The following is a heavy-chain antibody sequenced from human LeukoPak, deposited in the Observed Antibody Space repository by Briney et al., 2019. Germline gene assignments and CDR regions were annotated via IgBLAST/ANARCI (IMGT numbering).Heavy chain of an antibody. CDR2: ISSSSSYI. Sequence: GGSLRLSCAASGFTFSSYSMNWVRQAPGKGLEWVSSISSSSSYIYYADSVKGRFTISRDNAKNSLYLQMNSLRAEDTAVYYCARDPNYSNWIDYWGQGTLVTVSS. V-gene: IGHV3-21*01. CDR1: GFTFSSYS. D-gene: IGHD4-11*01. CDR3: ARDPNYSNWIDY. J-gene: IGHJ4*02.